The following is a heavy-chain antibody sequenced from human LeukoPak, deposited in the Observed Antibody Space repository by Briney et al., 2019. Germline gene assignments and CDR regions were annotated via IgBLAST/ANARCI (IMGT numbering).Heavy chain of an antibody. CDR3: VRGSGSSAGPGGY. CDR2: INSDSGEK. J-gene: IGHJ4*02. V-gene: IGHV3-48*02. Sequence: GGSLRLSCVASGFTFSNYAMNWIRQARGKGLEWISHINSDSGEKDYADSVKGRFTISRDNAKNSVFLQMNRLRDEDTAVYYCVRGSGSSAGPGGYWGRGILVTVSS. D-gene: IGHD6-6*01. CDR1: GFTFSNYA.